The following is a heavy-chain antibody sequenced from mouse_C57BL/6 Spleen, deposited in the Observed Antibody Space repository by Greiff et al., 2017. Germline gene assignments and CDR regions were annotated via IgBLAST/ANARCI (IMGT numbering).Heavy chain of an antibody. Sequence: EVQRVESGGGLVKPGGSLKLSCAASGFTFSDYGMHWVRQAPEKGLEWVAYISSGSSTIYYADTVKGRFTISTDNAKNTLCLQMTSLRSEDTAMYYCARKPITTVAHAMDYWGQGTSVTVSS. D-gene: IGHD1-1*01. CDR3: ARKPITTVAHAMDY. CDR2: ISSGSSTI. V-gene: IGHV5-17*01. CDR1: GFTFSDYG. J-gene: IGHJ4*01.